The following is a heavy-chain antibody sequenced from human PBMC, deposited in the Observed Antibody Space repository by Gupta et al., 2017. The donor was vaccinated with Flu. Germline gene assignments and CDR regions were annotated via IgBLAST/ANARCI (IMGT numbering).Heavy chain of an antibody. V-gene: IGHV4-31*03. CDR3: AGGQFINWAFDF. J-gene: IGHJ4*02. CDR2: IYYSGST. D-gene: IGHD7-27*01. Sequence: VQLQESGPGLVKPSQTLSLTCSVSGGSISSGGSYWTWVRQQPGKGLEWIEYIYYSGSTYYSPSLESRVDISLDTSKNQFSLGLNSVTAADTAVYHCAGGQFINWAFDFWGQGTLVTVSS. CDR1: GGSISSGGSY.